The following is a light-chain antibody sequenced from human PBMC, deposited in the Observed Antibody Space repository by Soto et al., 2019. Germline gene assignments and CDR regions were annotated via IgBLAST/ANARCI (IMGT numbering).Light chain of an antibody. Sequence: IQMTQCPVWLAAYVGDRVTITCRASQGISSFLACYQQKPGKAPKLLISVASTLQSGVPSRFSGSASGTEFTLTIISLQPEDFVTYYCQQLHIYPRAFGEGSKVDIK. CDR2: VAS. J-gene: IGKJ1*01. V-gene: IGKV1-9*01. CDR3: QQLHIYPRA. CDR1: QGISSF.